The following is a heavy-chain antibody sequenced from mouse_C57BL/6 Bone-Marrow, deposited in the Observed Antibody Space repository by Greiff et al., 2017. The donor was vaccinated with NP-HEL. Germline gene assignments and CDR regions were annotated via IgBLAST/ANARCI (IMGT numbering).Heavy chain of an antibody. D-gene: IGHD1-1*01. V-gene: IGHV1-61*01. CDR2: IYPSDSET. CDR1: GYTFTSYW. J-gene: IGHJ3*01. CDR3: ARGEAYLYGNTGAY. Sequence: QVQLQQPGAELVRPGSSVKLSCKASGYTFTSYWMDWVKQRPGQGLEWIGNIYPSDSETYYNQKFKDKATLTVDKSSSTAYMRLSSLTSEDSAVYYCARGEAYLYGNTGAYWGQGTLVTVSA.